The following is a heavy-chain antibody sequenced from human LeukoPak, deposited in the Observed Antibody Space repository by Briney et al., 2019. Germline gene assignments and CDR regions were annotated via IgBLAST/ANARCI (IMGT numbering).Heavy chain of an antibody. CDR3: ARDNDGYYDSSGYHWYFDL. V-gene: IGHV4-39*07. D-gene: IGHD3-22*01. J-gene: IGHJ2*01. Sequence: SETLSLTCTVSGDSISSGSYYWSWIRQPPGKGLEWIGSIYYSGSTYYNPSLKSRVTISVDTSKNQFSLKLSSVTAADTAVYYCARDNDGYYDSSGYHWYFDLWGRGTLVTVSS. CDR1: GDSISSGSYY. CDR2: IYYSGST.